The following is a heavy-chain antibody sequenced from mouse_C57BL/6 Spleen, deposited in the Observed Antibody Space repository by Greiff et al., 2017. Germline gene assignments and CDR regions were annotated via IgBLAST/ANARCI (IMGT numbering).Heavy chain of an antibody. CDR3: EKNSSYSYMDV. CDR1: GYTFTGYW. J-gene: IGHJ1*03. CDR2: IDPSDSYT. D-gene: IGHD1-1*01. Sequence: QVQLQQPGAELVRPGTSVKLSCKASGYTFTGYWMHWVKQRPGQGLEWIGVIDPSDSYTNYNQKFKGKATLTVYKSSSTAYMQLSSLTSEDSAVYYWEKNSSYSYMDVWGTGTTVTVSS. V-gene: IGHV1-59*01.